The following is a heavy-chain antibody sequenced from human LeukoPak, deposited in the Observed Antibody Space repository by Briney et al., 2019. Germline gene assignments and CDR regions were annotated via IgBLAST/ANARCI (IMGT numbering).Heavy chain of an antibody. CDR1: GFTFSSVA. Sequence: GGSLRLSCAASGFTFSSVAMTWVRQAPGKGLQWISTITGSDDETYYADSVKGRFTISRDYSKNTLHLQMNSLRVEDTAIYDCAEGPKRHSGYHPDPWGQGTLVTVSS. CDR3: AEGPKRHSGYHPDP. D-gene: IGHD3-22*01. CDR2: ITGSDDET. J-gene: IGHJ5*02. V-gene: IGHV3-23*01.